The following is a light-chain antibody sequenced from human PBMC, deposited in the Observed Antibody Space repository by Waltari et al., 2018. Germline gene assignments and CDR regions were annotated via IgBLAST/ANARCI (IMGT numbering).Light chain of an antibody. CDR1: SSAVGGYNY. CDR3: CSFAGSHTYVV. V-gene: IGLV2-11*01. CDR2: DVS. Sequence: QSALTQPRSVSGSPGQSVPISCTGTSSAVGGYNYASWYQQHPGKAPKLMIYDVSKRPSGVPDRFSGSKSGNTASLTISGLQTEDEADYYCCSFAGSHTYVVFGGGTKLTVL. J-gene: IGLJ2*01.